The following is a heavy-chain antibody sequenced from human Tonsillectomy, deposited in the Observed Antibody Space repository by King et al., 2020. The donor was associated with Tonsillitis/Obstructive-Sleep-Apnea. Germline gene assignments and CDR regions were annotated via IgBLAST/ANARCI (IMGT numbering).Heavy chain of an antibody. CDR1: GFTFSSYA. J-gene: IGHJ4*02. CDR3: ARPNMVRGVIGGDYFDY. V-gene: IGHV3-30*04. CDR2: MSYDGSNK. Sequence: VQLVQSGGGVVQPGRSLRLSCAASGFTFSSYAMHWVRQAPGKGLEWVAVMSYDGSNKYYADSVKGRFTISRDNPKNTLYLQMNSLRAEDTAEYYCARPNMVRGVIGGDYFDYWGQGTLVTGSS. D-gene: IGHD3-10*01.